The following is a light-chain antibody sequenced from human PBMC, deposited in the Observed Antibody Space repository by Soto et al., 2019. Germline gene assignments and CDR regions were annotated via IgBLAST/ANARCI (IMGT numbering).Light chain of an antibody. V-gene: IGKV1-5*03. CDR3: QQYNSYPLT. Sequence: DIQMTQSPSTLSASVGDSVTITCRASQSISSWLAWHQLKPGKAPKLLIYKASSLESGVPSRFNGSGSGTEFTLTISSLQPDDFATYYRQQYNSYPLTFGGGTKVDIK. J-gene: IGKJ4*01. CDR2: KAS. CDR1: QSISSW.